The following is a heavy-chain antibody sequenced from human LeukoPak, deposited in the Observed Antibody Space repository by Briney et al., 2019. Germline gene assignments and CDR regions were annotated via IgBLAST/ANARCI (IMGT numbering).Heavy chain of an antibody. CDR1: GGSISSRPYY. V-gene: IGHV4-39*07. CDR3: ASHDSGGFDY. CDR2: ISYSGTT. D-gene: IGHD1-1*01. Sequence: PSETLSLTCTVSGGSISSRPYYWGWVRQSPGKGLEWIGTISYSGTTYYNPSLKSRVTMSVDTSKNQFSLKLSSVTAADTAVYYCASHDSGGFDYWGQGTLVTVSS. J-gene: IGHJ4*02.